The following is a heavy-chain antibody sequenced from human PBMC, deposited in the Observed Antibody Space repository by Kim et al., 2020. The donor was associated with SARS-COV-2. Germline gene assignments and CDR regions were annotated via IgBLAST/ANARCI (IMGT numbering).Heavy chain of an antibody. D-gene: IGHD3-22*01. CDR1: GYTFTGYY. CDR2: INPNSGGT. J-gene: IGHJ4*02. CDR3: APKNYYDSSGYYF. V-gene: IGHV1-2*02. Sequence: ASVKVSCKASGYTFTGYYMHWVRQAPGQGLEWMGWINPNSGGTNYAQKFQGRVTMTRDTSISTAYMELSRLRSDDTAVYYCAPKNYYDSSGYYFWGQGTLVTVSS.